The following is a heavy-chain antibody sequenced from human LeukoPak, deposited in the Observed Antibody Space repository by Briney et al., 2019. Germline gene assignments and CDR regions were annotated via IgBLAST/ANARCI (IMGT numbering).Heavy chain of an antibody. CDR1: GFTFSSYG. CDR3: AKGSKLHSMTPIDY. D-gene: IGHD2/OR15-2a*01. CDR2: ISYDGSNK. V-gene: IGHV3-30*18. J-gene: IGHJ4*02. Sequence: GGSLRLSCAASGFTFSSYGMHWVRQAPGKGLEWVAVISYDGSNKYYADSVKGRFTISRDNSKNTLYLQMNSLRAEDTAVYYCAKGSKLHSMTPIDYWGQGTLVTVSS.